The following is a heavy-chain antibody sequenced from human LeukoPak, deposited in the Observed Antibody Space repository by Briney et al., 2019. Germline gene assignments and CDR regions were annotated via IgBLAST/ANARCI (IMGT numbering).Heavy chain of an antibody. CDR2: ISAYNGNT. D-gene: IGHD3-16*01. CDR3: ARDINTVWGAPFDY. CDR1: GYTFTSYG. V-gene: IGHV1-18*01. J-gene: IGHJ4*02. Sequence: ASVKVSCKASGYTFTSYGISWVRQAPGQGLEWMGWISAYNGNTNYAQKLQGRVTMTADTSTSTAYMELRSLRSDDTAVYYCARDINTVWGAPFDYWGQGTLVTVSS.